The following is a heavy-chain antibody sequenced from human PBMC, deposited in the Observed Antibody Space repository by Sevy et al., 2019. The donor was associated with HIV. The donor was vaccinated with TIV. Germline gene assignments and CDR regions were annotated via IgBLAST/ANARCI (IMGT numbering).Heavy chain of an antibody. CDR1: GYTLSEFS. Sequence: ATVKVSCKVSGYTLSEFSMHWVGQAPGKGLEWMGSFDPEKGETIYAQKFQGRVTMTEDTSTDTAYMELSGLRSEDTAVYYCAADWGGYSSGGTCYLWGQGTTVSVSS. CDR3: AADWGGYSSGGTCYL. CDR2: FDPEKGET. D-gene: IGHD2-15*01. V-gene: IGHV1-24*01. J-gene: IGHJ4*02.